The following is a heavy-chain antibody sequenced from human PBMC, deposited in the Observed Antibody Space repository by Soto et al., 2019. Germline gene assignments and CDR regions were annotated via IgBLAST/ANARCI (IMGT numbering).Heavy chain of an antibody. CDR1: GFTSTTNA. J-gene: IGHJ4*02. CDR2: ISGSGGST. D-gene: IGHD3-10*01. CDR3: ARSLRGIIIDFDD. Sequence: PGGSLRLSCAASGFTSTTNAMSWVRQAPGKGLEWVSAISGSGGSTYYVDSVKGRFTISRDNSKNTLYLQMNSLRAEDTAVYYCARSLRGIIIDFDDWGQGTQVTVSS. V-gene: IGHV3-23*01.